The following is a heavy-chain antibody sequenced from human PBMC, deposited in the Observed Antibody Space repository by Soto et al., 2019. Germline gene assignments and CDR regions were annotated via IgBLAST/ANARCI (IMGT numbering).Heavy chain of an antibody. V-gene: IGHV4-34*01. D-gene: IGHD1-26*01. CDR1: GGSFSGYY. J-gene: IGHJ5*02. CDR2: INHSGNT. CDR3: AREVGDLGTRFDP. Sequence: SETLSLTCAVYGGSFSGYYWSWIRQPPGKGLEWIGEINHSGNTNYNPSLKSRVTISVDTSKNQFSLKLSSVTAADTAVYYCAREVGDLGTRFDPWGQGTLVTVSS.